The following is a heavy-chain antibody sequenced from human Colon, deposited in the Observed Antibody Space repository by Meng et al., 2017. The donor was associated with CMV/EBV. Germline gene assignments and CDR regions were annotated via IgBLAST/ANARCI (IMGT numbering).Heavy chain of an antibody. CDR3: VKDDLGDSDLLFYFES. Sequence: LGSWGALGQPGGALWIVWSASGFTYNRFGRHWVRQAPGKGLEWVAFIRSDGRNSYYVASVKGRFTISRDNSKNMLDLQMNSLRDEDMAVYFCVKDDLGDSDLLFYFESWGQGTLVTVSS. J-gene: IGHJ4*02. D-gene: IGHD3-10*01. V-gene: IGHV3-30*02. CDR2: IRSDGRNS. CDR1: GFTYNRFG.